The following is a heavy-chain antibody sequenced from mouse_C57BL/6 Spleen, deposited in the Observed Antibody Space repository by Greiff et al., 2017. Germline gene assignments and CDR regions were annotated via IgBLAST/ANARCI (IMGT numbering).Heavy chain of an antibody. CDR2: ISSGSSTI. D-gene: IGHD2-5*01. V-gene: IGHV5-17*01. J-gene: IGHJ3*01. Sequence: EVQLVESGGGLVKPGGSLKLSCAASGFTFSDYGMHWVRQAPEKGLEWVAYISSGSSTIYYADTVKGRFTISRDNAKNTLFLQMTSLRSEDTAMYYCARAHYSNGFAYWGQGTLVTVSA. CDR3: ARAHYSNGFAY. CDR1: GFTFSDYG.